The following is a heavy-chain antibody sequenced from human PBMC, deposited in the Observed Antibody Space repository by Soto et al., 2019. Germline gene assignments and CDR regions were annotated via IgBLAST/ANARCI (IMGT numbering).Heavy chain of an antibody. CDR2: ISYDGSNK. CDR3: ARGRFVGTWFDP. V-gene: IGHV3-30-3*01. Sequence: QVQLVESGGGVVQPGRSLRLSCAASGFTFSNYAMHWVRQAPGKGLEWVAVISYDGSNKYYADSVKGRFTISRDNSKNTLYLQMNSLRAEDTAVYYCARGRFVGTWFDPWGQGTLVTVSS. J-gene: IGHJ5*02. D-gene: IGHD3-16*01. CDR1: GFTFSNYA.